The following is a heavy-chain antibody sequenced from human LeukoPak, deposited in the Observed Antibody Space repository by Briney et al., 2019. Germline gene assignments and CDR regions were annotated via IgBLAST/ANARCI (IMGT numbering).Heavy chain of an antibody. CDR2: IYASGSS. V-gene: IGHV4-4*07. CDR3: ARCLNTYYYDNSGYSPEHYYMDV. J-gene: IGHJ6*03. D-gene: IGHD3-22*01. Sequence: SETLSLTCTVSGDSISNYYWSWARQPAGKGLEWIGRIYASGSSNYNPSLKSRITMSVDTSKNQFSLKLSSVTAADTAVYYCARCLNTYYYDNSGYSPEHYYMDVWGKGTTVIVSS. CDR1: GDSISNYY.